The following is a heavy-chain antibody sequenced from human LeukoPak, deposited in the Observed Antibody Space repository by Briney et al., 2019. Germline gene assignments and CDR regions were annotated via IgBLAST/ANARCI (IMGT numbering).Heavy chain of an antibody. D-gene: IGHD1-26*01. CDR3: ARDLHTAVGATSY. CDR2: IYHSGST. J-gene: IGHJ4*02. V-gene: IGHV4-4*02. Sequence: SETLSLTCAVSGGSISSSNWWSWVRQPPGKGLEWIGEIYHSGSTNYNPSLKSRVTISVDKSKNQFSLKLSSVTAADTAVYYCARDLHTAVGATSYWGQGTLVTVSS. CDR1: GGSISSSNW.